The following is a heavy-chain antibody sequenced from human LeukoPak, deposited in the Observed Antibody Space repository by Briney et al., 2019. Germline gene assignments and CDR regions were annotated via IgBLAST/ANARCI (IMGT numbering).Heavy chain of an antibody. CDR1: GFTFSSFA. V-gene: IGHV3-30*04. CDR3: AKDRGYSHGFDY. J-gene: IGHJ4*02. Sequence: GGSLRLSCSASGFTFSSFAMHWVRQAPGKGLEWVAAISYDGRNKEYVDSVKGRFTISRDNSKNTLYLQMNSLRAEDTAVYSCAKDRGYSHGFDYWGQGTLVTVSS. CDR2: ISYDGRNK. D-gene: IGHD5-18*01.